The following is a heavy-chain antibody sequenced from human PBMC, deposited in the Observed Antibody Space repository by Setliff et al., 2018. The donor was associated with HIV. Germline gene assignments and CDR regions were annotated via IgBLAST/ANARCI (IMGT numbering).Heavy chain of an antibody. V-gene: IGHV1-2*02. Sequence: ASVKVSCKTSGYAFIKYYIHWVRQAPGQGLEWLGWVNPLNGGTNYEQILQGRVTMTRDTSTNTAYMELSSLGSEDTAVYYCATELFIVVAGHTPTFDYWGQGTLVTVSS. D-gene: IGHD6-19*01. CDR2: VNPLNGGT. J-gene: IGHJ4*02. CDR3: ATELFIVVAGHTPTFDY. CDR1: GYAFIKYY.